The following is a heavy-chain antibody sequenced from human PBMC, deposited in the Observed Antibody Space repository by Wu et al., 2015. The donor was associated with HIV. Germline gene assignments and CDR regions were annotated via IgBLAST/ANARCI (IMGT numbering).Heavy chain of an antibody. CDR2: IIPILAST. D-gene: IGHD3-22*01. J-gene: IGHJ4*02. CDR1: GDMFNTYA. Sequence: QVQLVQSGAEVKKPGSSVKVSCKASGDMFNTYAISWVRQAPGQGLEWMGMIIPILASTTYAQKFQDRVTITADESTTTVFMELSSLISDDTAVYYCARDHYYDSSGYYSFPSYWGQGTLVTVSS. V-gene: IGHV1-69*13. CDR3: ARDHYYDSSGYYSFPSY.